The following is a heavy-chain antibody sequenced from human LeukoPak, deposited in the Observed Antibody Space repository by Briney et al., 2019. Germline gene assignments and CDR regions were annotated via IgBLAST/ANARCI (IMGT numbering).Heavy chain of an antibody. CDR2: IYYSGST. CDR1: GGSISGYY. V-gene: IGHV4-59*01. CDR3: ARARDGDAFGI. Sequence: SETLSLTCTVSGGSISGYYWSWIRQPPGKGLEWIGYIYYSGSTNYNPSLKSRVTISVDTSKNQFSLKLSSVTAADTAVYYCARARDGDAFGIWGQGTMVTVSS. J-gene: IGHJ3*02.